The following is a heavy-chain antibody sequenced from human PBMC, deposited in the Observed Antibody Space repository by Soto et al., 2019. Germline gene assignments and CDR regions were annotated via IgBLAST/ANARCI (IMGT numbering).Heavy chain of an antibody. CDR1: GYTFTTYY. J-gene: IGHJ4*02. Sequence: QVQLVQSGTEVKKPGASVKVSCKASGYTFTTYYITWVRQAPAQGLEWMGWISVYYGNTNYAQKFQGRVTMTTDTSTNTAYMELRSLTADDTAVYYCARGDRSPDYWGQGTLVTVS. CDR2: ISVYYGNT. D-gene: IGHD1-26*01. CDR3: ARGDRSPDY. V-gene: IGHV1-18*01.